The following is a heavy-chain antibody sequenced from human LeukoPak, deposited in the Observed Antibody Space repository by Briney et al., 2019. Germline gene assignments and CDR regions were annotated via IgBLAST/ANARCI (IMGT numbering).Heavy chain of an antibody. Sequence: ASVKVSCKASGYPFTSFDINGLRKATGQGLNGPGWMNPNSGNTGYAQKFQGRVTMTRNTSISTAYMELSSLRSEDTAVYYCARGPNAGLFDYWGQGTLVTVSS. CDR1: GYPFTSFD. J-gene: IGHJ4*02. V-gene: IGHV1-8*01. D-gene: IGHD3/OR15-3a*01. CDR3: ARGPNAGLFDY. CDR2: MNPNSGNT.